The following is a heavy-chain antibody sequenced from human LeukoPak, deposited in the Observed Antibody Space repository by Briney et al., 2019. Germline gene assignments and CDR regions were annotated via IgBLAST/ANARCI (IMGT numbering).Heavy chain of an antibody. CDR1: GGSISSHY. Sequence: SETLSLTCTDSGGSISSHYWSWIRQPPGKGLEWIGYIYYSGSTNYNPSLKSRVTISVDTSKNQFSLKLSSVTAADTAVYYCARFVRFFPNWFDPWGQGTLVTVSS. D-gene: IGHD2/OR15-2a*01. J-gene: IGHJ5*02. CDR3: ARFVRFFPNWFDP. V-gene: IGHV4-59*11. CDR2: IYYSGST.